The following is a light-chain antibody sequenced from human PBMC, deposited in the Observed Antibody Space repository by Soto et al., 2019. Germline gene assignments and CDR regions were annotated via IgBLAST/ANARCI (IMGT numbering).Light chain of an antibody. CDR3: QQYEIWPPYT. V-gene: IGKV3-15*01. CDR1: QSVSSD. CDR2: GAS. J-gene: IGKJ2*01. Sequence: IVMTQSPATLSVSPGERATLACRASQSVSSDLAWYHQKPGQAHRLLLYGASTRATGIPPRFSGGGSGTEFTVTISSLQSEDFAIYYGQQYEIWPPYTFGQGTKVDIK.